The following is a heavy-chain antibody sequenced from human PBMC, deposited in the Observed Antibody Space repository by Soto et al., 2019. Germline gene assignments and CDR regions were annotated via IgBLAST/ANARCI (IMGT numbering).Heavy chain of an antibody. Sequence: ESGGVLVQPGGSLRLSCVASGFTFDSHWMHWVRQAPGEGLVWVSRIKTEGYAAGYASSVKGRFTISRDNTKNTVYLQMNRLRAEDTAVYFCVRESGVAADCWGQGNLVTVSS. V-gene: IGHV3-74*01. D-gene: IGHD6-19*01. CDR3: VRESGVAADC. CDR1: GFTFDSHW. CDR2: IKTEGYAA. J-gene: IGHJ4*02.